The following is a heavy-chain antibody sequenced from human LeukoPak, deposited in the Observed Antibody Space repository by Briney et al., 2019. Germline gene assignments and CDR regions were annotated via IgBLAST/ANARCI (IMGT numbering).Heavy chain of an antibody. J-gene: IGHJ4*02. CDR3: ARDGSGWYGY. CDR2: FDPEDGET. V-gene: IGHV1-24*01. CDR1: GYTLTELS. D-gene: IGHD6-19*01. Sequence: ASVKVSCKVSGYTLTELSMHWVRQAPGKGLEWMGGFDPEDGETIYAQKFQGRVTMTTDTSTSTAYMELRSLRSDDTAVYYCARDGSGWYGYWGQGTLVTVSS.